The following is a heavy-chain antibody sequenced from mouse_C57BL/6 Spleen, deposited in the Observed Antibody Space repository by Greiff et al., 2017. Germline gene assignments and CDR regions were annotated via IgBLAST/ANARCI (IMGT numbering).Heavy chain of an antibody. CDR1: GYSITSGYY. D-gene: IGHD1-1*01. J-gene: IGHJ1*03. CDR2: ISYDGSN. V-gene: IGHV3-6*01. Sequence: VQLKESGPGLVKPSQSLSLTCSVTGYSITSGYYWNWIRQFPGNKLEWMGYISYDGSNNYNPSLKNRISITRDTTKNQFFLKLNSVTTEDTATYYCARHYGDWYFDVWGTGTTVTVSS. CDR3: ARHYGDWYFDV.